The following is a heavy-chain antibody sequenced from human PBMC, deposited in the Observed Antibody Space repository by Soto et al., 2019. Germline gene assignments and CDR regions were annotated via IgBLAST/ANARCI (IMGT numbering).Heavy chain of an antibody. CDR2: IKGKTDGGTT. CDR1: GSPFTNAW. CDR3: TTGGIVGATFYDPTLNQGY. Sequence: EVQLVESGGGLVKPGGSFGLSFQAPGSPFTNAWLTGVGQAPGRGLEWFAGIKGKTDGGTTDYATPVKGRFTISRDDSKNTLYLQMNSLKTEDTAVYYCTTGGIVGATFYDPTLNQGYWGQGTLVTVSS. J-gene: IGHJ4*02. D-gene: IGHD1-26*01. V-gene: IGHV3-15*01.